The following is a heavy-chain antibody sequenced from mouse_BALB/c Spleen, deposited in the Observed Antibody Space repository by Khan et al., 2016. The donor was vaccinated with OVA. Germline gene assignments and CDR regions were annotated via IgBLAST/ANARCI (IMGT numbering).Heavy chain of an antibody. CDR3: GRHEDYDSVLDY. CDR1: GYTFTEYI. J-gene: IGHJ2*01. CDR2: FYPGGTTI. D-gene: IGHD2-3*01. Sequence: VQLQESGAELVKPGASVKLSCKASGYTFTEYIIHWLKQRPGQGLEWIGWFYPGGTTIKYNEKFKDKATLTADKSSSTAYMELSRLTSEDSAVYFGGRHEDYDSVLDYWGQGTTLTVSS. V-gene: IGHV1-62-2*01.